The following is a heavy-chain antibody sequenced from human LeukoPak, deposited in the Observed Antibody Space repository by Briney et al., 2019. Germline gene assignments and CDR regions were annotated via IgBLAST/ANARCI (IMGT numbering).Heavy chain of an antibody. CDR1: GGSISSSNYY. V-gene: IGHV4-39*01. CDR3: AGLLIYCSSTSCHFDY. Sequence: SETLSLTCTVSGGSISSSNYYWGWIRQPPGKGLEWIGSIYYSGITYYNPSLKSRVTISVDTSNNQFSLKLSSVTAADTAMYYCAGLLIYCSSTSCHFDYWGQGTLVTVSS. J-gene: IGHJ4*02. CDR2: IYYSGIT. D-gene: IGHD2-2*01.